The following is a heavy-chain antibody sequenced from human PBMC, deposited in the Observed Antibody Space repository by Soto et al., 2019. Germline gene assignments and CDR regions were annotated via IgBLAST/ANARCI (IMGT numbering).Heavy chain of an antibody. CDR1: GGSISSYY. D-gene: IGHD6-13*01. CDR3: ASGRLGSWYLDV. V-gene: IGHV4-59*01. Sequence: ETLSLTCTVSGGSISSYYWSWIRQPPGKGLERIGYIYYSGSTNYNPSLKSRVTISVDTSKNQFSLKLSSVTAADTAVYYCASGRLGSWYLDVWGKGTTVTVSS. J-gene: IGHJ6*03. CDR2: IYYSGST.